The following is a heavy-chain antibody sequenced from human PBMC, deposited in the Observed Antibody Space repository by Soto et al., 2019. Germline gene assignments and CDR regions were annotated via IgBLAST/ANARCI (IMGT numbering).Heavy chain of an antibody. Sequence: GGSLRLSCAASGFTVSSNYISWVRQTPGKGLEWVSVISGSGDFTYYADSVKGRFTISRDNPKNTIYLQMNSLRAEDTAVYYCAKGFYGSGSYYNERAFDSWGQGTLVTVSS. CDR3: AKGFYGSGSYYNERAFDS. CDR1: GFTVSSNY. J-gene: IGHJ4*02. CDR2: ISGSGDFT. V-gene: IGHV3-23*01. D-gene: IGHD3-10*01.